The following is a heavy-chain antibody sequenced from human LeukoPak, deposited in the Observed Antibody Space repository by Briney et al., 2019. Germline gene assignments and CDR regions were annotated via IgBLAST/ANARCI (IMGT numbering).Heavy chain of an antibody. D-gene: IGHD3-22*01. CDR2: INSDGSST. CDR3: ARDVYYDSSRGIGDY. CDR1: GFTFSSYW. V-gene: IGHV3-74*01. Sequence: PGGSLRLSCAASGFTFSSYWMHWVRQAPGKGLVWVSRINSDGSSTSYADSVKGRFTISRDNAKNTPYLQMNSLRAEDTAVYYCARDVYYDSSRGIGDYWGQGTLVTVSS. J-gene: IGHJ4*02.